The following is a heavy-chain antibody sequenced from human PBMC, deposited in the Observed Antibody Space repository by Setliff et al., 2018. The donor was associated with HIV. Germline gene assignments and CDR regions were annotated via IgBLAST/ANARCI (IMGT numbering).Heavy chain of an antibody. CDR2: IWYDGSNK. V-gene: IGHV3-33*01. CDR1: GFTFSNYG. D-gene: IGHD1-26*01. CDR3: ARSQWEVPILSWFDP. Sequence: PGGSLRLSCAASGFTFSNYGMHWVRQAPGKGLEWVAVIWYDGSNKYYADSVKGRFTISRDNSKNTVYLQMSSLRAEDTAVYYCARSQWEVPILSWFDPWGQGTSVTVSS. J-gene: IGHJ5*02.